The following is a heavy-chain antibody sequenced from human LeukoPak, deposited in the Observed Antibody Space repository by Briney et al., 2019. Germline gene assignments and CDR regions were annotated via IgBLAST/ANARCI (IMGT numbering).Heavy chain of an antibody. CDR2: FSYSGST. Sequence: PSETLSLTCTVSGDSITSYYWSWIRQPPGKGLEWIGYFSYSGSTNYNPSLKSRVTISVDRSKNQFSLKLTSVTAADTAVYYCARGGYYYMDVWGKGTTVTVSS. J-gene: IGHJ6*03. CDR1: GDSITSYY. CDR3: ARGGYYYMDV. V-gene: IGHV4-59*08.